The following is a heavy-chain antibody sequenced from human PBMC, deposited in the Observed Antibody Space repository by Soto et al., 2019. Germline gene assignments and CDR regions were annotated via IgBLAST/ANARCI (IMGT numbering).Heavy chain of an antibody. J-gene: IGHJ4*02. V-gene: IGHV1-69*13. CDR1: GGTFRSYA. CDR3: ARAEASSGYYYVPQYFDY. CDR2: IIPIFGTA. D-gene: IGHD3-22*01. Sequence: SVKVSCKASGGTFRSYALSSLRQGPVQVLEWMGGIIPIFGTANYAQKFQGRVTITADESTSTAYMELSSLRSEDTAVYYCARAEASSGYYYVPQYFDYWGQGTLVTVSS.